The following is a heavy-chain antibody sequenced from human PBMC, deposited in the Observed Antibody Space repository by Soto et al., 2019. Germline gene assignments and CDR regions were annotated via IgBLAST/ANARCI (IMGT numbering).Heavy chain of an antibody. Sequence: PSETLSLTCAVYGGSFSGDYWSWIRQPPGKGLEWIGEINHSGSTNYNPSLKSRVTISVDTSKNQFSLKLSSVTAADTAVYYCARTGLNYYSNYRDYYYYYMDVWGKGTTVTVSS. D-gene: IGHD4-4*01. J-gene: IGHJ6*03. V-gene: IGHV4-34*01. CDR2: INHSGST. CDR3: ARTGLNYYSNYRDYYYYYMDV. CDR1: GGSFSGDY.